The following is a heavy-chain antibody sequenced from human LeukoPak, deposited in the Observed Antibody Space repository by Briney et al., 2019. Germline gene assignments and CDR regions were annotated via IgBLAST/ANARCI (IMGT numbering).Heavy chain of an antibody. V-gene: IGHV3-23*01. CDR1: GFTFGSYA. J-gene: IGHJ4*02. D-gene: IGHD6-13*01. Sequence: GGSLRLSCAASGFTFGSYAMSWVRQAPGKGLEWVSAISGSGGSTYYADSVKGRFTISRDNSKNTLYLQMNSLRAEDTAVYYCAKDLEPFIAAAGSYYFDYWGQGTLVTVSS. CDR2: ISGSGGST. CDR3: AKDLEPFIAAAGSYYFDY.